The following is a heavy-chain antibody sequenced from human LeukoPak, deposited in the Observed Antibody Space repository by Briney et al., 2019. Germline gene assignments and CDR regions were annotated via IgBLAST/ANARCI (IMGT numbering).Heavy chain of an antibody. CDR2: ITPIFGTA. CDR1: GGTFSSYD. D-gene: IGHD3-10*01. Sequence: SVKVSCKASGGTFSSYDISWVRQAPGQGLEWMGGITPIFGTAKYAQKFQGRVTITAVESMSTAYMELSSLRSDDTAVYYCARLPGVRGVIIIDYYYYGMDVWGQGTTVTVSS. CDR3: ARLPGVRGVIIIDYYYYGMDV. V-gene: IGHV1-69*13. J-gene: IGHJ6*02.